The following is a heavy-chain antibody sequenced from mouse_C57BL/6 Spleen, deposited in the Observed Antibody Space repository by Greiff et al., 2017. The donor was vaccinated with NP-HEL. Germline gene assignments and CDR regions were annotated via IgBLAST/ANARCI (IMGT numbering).Heavy chain of an antibody. V-gene: IGHV1-50*01. D-gene: IGHD2-1*01. Sequence: QVQLQQPGAELVKPGASVKLSCKASGYTFTSYWMQWVKQRPGQGLEWIGEIDPSDSYTNYNQKFKGKATLTVDTSSSTAYMQLSSLTSEDSAVDYCARRATMVTPWYFDVWGTGTTVTVSS. CDR3: ARRATMVTPWYFDV. CDR1: GYTFTSYW. CDR2: IDPSDSYT. J-gene: IGHJ1*03.